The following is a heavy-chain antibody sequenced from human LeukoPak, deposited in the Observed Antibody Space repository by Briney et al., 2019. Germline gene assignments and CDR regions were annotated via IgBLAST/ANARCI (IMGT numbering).Heavy chain of an antibody. CDR1: GFTLTNYS. CDR3: AREGRKSRGVDIVRKKETGYYYYMDV. Sequence: PGGSLRLSCAASGFTLTNYSMNWVRQAPGKGLEWLAYISSSSSIIYYADSVKGRFTISRDNGKNSVYLQMNSLRAEDTAVYYCAREGRKSRGVDIVRKKETGYYYYMDVWGKGTTVTVSS. V-gene: IGHV3-48*01. D-gene: IGHD2-15*01. CDR2: ISSSSSII. J-gene: IGHJ6*03.